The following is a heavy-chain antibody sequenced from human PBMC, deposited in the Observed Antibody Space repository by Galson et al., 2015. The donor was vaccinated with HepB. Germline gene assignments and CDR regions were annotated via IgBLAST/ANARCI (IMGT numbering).Heavy chain of an antibody. CDR1: GFTFSSYW. CDR3: ARGRTYSTPFDAFDI. CDR2: INSDGSST. Sequence: SLRLSCAASGFTFSSYWMHWVRQAPGKGLVWVSRINSDGSSTSYADSVKGRFTISRDNAKNTLYLQMNSLRAEDTAVYYCARGRTYSTPFDAFDIWGQGTMVTVSS. D-gene: IGHD6-13*01. V-gene: IGHV3-74*01. J-gene: IGHJ3*02.